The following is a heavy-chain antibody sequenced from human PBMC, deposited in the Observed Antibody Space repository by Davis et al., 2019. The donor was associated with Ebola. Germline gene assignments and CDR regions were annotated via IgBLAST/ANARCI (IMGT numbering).Heavy chain of an antibody. Sequence: PGGSLRLSCAASGFTFSGSAMHWVRQASGKGLEWVGRIRSKANSYATAYAESVKGRFTISRDDSKNTAYLQMNSLRAEDTAVYYCATRGSSREFDYWGQGTLVSVS. CDR1: GFTFSGSA. D-gene: IGHD6-13*01. J-gene: IGHJ4*02. CDR3: ATRGSSREFDY. CDR2: IRSKANSYAT. V-gene: IGHV3-73*01.